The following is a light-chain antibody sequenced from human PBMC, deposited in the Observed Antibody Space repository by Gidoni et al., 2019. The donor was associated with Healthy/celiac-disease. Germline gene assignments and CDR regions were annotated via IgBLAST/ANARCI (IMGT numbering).Light chain of an antibody. CDR3: QQRSNWTPLT. J-gene: IGKJ5*01. Sequence: LVLPHSPATLSLSPGERATLSCSASQSVSSYLAWYQQKPGQAPRLLIYDASNRATGIPARFSGSGSGTDVTLTISSLEPEDFAVYYCQQRSNWTPLTFGQGTRLEIK. CDR2: DAS. V-gene: IGKV3-11*01. CDR1: QSVSSY.